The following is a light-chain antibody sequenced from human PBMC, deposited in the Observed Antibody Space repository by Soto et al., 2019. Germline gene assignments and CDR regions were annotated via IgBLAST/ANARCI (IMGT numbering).Light chain of an antibody. J-gene: IGLJ2*01. V-gene: IGLV2-14*03. Sequence: QSALTQPASVSGSPGQSITISCTGTSSDVGGYNFVSWYQQHPGKAPKLMIYDVSTRPSGVSNRFSGSKSGNTASLIISGLQAEDEADYYCSSYTSSSTPGVFGGGTKLTVL. CDR2: DVS. CDR1: SSDVGGYNF. CDR3: SSYTSSSTPGV.